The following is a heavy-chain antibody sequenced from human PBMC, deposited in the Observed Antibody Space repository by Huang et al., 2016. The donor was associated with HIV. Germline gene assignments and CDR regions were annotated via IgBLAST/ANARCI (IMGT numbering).Heavy chain of an antibody. J-gene: IGHJ6*03. Sequence: QVQLQQWGAGLLRLSKTLSLTCAVYGGSFSGYYGTWIRQPPGKGLEWIGEINHRESTNYNPSLKSRVTISVDTARNQFSLTLTSVTAADTAVYYCARGQGGYYYYYMDVWGKGTTVTVSS. CDR3: ARGQGGYYYYYMDV. CDR2: INHREST. V-gene: IGHV4-34*01. CDR1: GGSFSGYY.